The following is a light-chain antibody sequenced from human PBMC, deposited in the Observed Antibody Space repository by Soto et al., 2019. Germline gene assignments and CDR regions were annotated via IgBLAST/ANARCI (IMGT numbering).Light chain of an antibody. CDR1: QSVSSAY. J-gene: IGKJ3*01. CDR3: QLYGTSFRVN. V-gene: IGKV3-20*01. CDR2: GTS. Sequence: EIVLTQSPGTLSLSPGERATLSCRASQSVSSAYLAWYQQKPGQAPRLLIYGTSSRATGIPDRFSGSESGTDFTLTISRLEPEDFAVYYCQLYGTSFRVNFGPGTKVDVK.